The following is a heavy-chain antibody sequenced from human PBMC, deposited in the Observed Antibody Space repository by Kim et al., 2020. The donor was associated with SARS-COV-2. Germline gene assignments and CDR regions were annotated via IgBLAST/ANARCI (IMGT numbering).Heavy chain of an antibody. J-gene: IGHJ6*02. V-gene: IGHV3-30*18. Sequence: GGSLRLSCAASGFTFSSYGMHWVRQAPGKGLEWVAVISYDGSNKYYADSVKGRFTISRDNSKNTLYLQNNSLRAEDTAVYYCAKGRDLGGMDVWGQGTT. CDR2: ISYDGSNK. CDR1: GFTFSSYG. CDR3: AKGRDLGGMDV. D-gene: IGHD7-27*01.